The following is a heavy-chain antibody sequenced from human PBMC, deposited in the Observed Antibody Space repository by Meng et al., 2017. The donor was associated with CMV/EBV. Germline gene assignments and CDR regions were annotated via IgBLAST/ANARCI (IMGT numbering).Heavy chain of an antibody. D-gene: IGHD2-2*01. V-gene: IGHV1-8*03. J-gene: IGHJ5*02. CDR1: GDTFTSYD. CDR3: ARGLERGPYCSSTSCYENWFDP. Sequence: ASVKVSCKASGDTFTSYDINWVRQATGQGLEWMGWRNPNSGNTGYAQKFQGRVTITRNTTIRTAYMELSSLRSEDTAVYYCARGLERGPYCSSTSCYENWFDPWGQGTLVTVSS. CDR2: RNPNSGNT.